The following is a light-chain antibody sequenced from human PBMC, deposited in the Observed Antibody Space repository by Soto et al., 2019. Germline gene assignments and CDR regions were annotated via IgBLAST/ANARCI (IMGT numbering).Light chain of an antibody. J-gene: IGKJ1*01. CDR2: DAS. Sequence: DIQMTQSPSSLSASVGDRVTLTCQASHDIRDSLNWYQQKPGKPPKLLIYDASSLESGVPSRFSGSGSGTEFTLTISSLQPDDFATYYCQQYNSYWTFGQGTKVDI. V-gene: IGKV1-5*01. CDR3: QQYNSYWT. CDR1: HDIRDS.